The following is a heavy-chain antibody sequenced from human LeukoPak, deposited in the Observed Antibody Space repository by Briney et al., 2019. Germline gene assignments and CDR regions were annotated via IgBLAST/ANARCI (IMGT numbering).Heavy chain of an antibody. CDR3: AKDAAPVAYCGGDCYRRGAFDY. D-gene: IGHD2-21*02. V-gene: IGHV3-30*18. CDR1: GFTFSSYG. Sequence: GGSLRLSCAASGFTFSSYGMHWVRQAPGKGLEWVAVISYDGSNKYYADSVKGRFTISRDNSKNTLYLQMNSLRAEDTAVYYCAKDAAPVAYCGGDCYRRGAFDYWGQGTLVTVSS. CDR2: ISYDGSNK. J-gene: IGHJ4*02.